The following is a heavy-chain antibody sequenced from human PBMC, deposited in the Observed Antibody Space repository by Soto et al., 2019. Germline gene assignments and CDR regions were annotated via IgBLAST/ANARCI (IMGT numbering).Heavy chain of an antibody. CDR2: ISYDGSNK. CDR3: AKDTYYHDSSGHYVFDY. V-gene: IGHV3-30*18. Sequence: QVQLVESGGGVVQPGRSLRLSWADSGFTFTDYGMHWVRQAPGKGLEWVAVISYDGSNKNYADSVKGRFTISRDNSKNTLYLQMNSLRAEDTAVYYCAKDTYYHDSSGHYVFDYWGQGTLVTVSS. D-gene: IGHD3-22*01. CDR1: GFTFTDYG. J-gene: IGHJ4*02.